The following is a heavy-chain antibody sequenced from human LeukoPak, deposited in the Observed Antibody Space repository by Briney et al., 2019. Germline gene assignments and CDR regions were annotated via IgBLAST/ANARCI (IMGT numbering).Heavy chain of an antibody. Sequence: GGSLRLSCTASGFTFRNYGMHWVRQAPGKGLAWGALISYDGSNKYYADSVKGRFTISRDNSKNMLYLQMNSLRAGDTAVYYCAKDRSRENYYGSGSSPPDYWGQGTLVTVSS. CDR2: ISYDGSNK. J-gene: IGHJ4*02. D-gene: IGHD3-10*01. V-gene: IGHV3-30*18. CDR3: AKDRSRENYYGSGSSPPDY. CDR1: GFTFRNYG.